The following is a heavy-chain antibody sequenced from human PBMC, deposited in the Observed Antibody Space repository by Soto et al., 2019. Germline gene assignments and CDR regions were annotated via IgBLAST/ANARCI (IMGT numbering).Heavy chain of an antibody. CDR3: AHRRHPLFTRGNYFDY. CDR1: GFLLSTSGVG. Sequence: QITLKESGPTLVKPTQTLTLTCTFSGFLLSTSGVGVGWIRQPPGKALEWLALIYWDDDKRYSPSLKSRLTITKDTSKNQVVLAMTNMDPVDTATYYCAHRRHPLFTRGNYFDYWGQGTLVTVSS. J-gene: IGHJ4*02. D-gene: IGHD2-15*01. CDR2: IYWDDDK. V-gene: IGHV2-5*02.